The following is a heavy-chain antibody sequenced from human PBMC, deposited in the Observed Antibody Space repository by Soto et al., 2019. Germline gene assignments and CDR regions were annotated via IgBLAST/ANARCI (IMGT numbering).Heavy chain of an antibody. J-gene: IGHJ5*02. V-gene: IGHV4-30-2*01. Sequence: LSLTCNMSGDSYSISPYSGSWIRQPPGKALQWIGFIYQSGVTSYNPSLASRVSISLDRSNNQCSLKLKSVTAADTAVYFCAGMPYTSGLRFDPWGPGTLVTVSS. CDR2: IYQSGVT. CDR1: GDSYSISPYS. CDR3: AGMPYTSGLRFDP. D-gene: IGHD6-19*01.